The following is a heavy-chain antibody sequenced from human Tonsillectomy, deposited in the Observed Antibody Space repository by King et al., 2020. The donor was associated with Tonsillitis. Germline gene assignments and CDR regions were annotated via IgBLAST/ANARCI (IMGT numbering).Heavy chain of an antibody. D-gene: IGHD5-18*01. V-gene: IGHV4-34*01. CDR1: GGSFSGYY. Sequence: VQLKQWGAGLLKPSETLSLTCAVYGGSFSGYYWSWIRQPPGKGLEWIGEINHSGSTNYNPSLKSRVTISVDTSKNQFSLKLSSVTAADTAVYYCARVGIQLWFGEYNWFDPWGQGTLVTVSS. J-gene: IGHJ5*02. CDR2: INHSGST. CDR3: ARVGIQLWFGEYNWFDP.